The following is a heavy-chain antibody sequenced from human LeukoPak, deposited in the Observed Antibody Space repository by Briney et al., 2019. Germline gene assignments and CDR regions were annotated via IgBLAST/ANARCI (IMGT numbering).Heavy chain of an antibody. CDR2: IYYSGST. CDR1: GGSISSYY. D-gene: IGHD1-26*01. CDR3: ASESGSYYPPYAFDI. J-gene: IGHJ3*02. V-gene: IGHV4-59*01. Sequence: SETLSLTCTVSGGSISSYYWSWIRQPPGKGLEWIGYIYYSGSTKYKPSLKSRVTISVDTSKNQFSLKLSSVTAADTAVYYCASESGSYYPPYAFDIWGQGTMVTVSS.